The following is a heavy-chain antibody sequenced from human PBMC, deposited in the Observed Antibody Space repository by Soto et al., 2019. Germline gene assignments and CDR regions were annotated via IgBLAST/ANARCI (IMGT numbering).Heavy chain of an antibody. CDR2: ILVGGST. Sequence: GGSLRLSCAASGFICSSYDMSWVRQAPGKGLEWVSTILVGGSTHYEDSVKGRFTISRDESKNTVYLQMHSLTAGDTAVYYCAKATATSGRAFDICGQGTMVTVSS. J-gene: IGHJ3*02. V-gene: IGHV3-23*01. D-gene: IGHD1-1*01. CDR3: AKATATSGRAFDI. CDR1: GFICSSYD.